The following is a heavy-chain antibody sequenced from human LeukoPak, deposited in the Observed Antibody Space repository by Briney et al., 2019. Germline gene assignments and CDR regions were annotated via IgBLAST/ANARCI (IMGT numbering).Heavy chain of an antibody. J-gene: IGHJ4*02. V-gene: IGHV3-23*01. Sequence: GGSLRLSCAASGFTFRSYIMSWVRQAPGKGLQWVSGISGTGDSTHYADSVKGRFTISRDNSNNTLWLQMNSLRVEDTAIYYCVKDQIAAAGTGHYWGQGTLVTVSS. D-gene: IGHD6-13*01. CDR2: ISGTGDST. CDR1: GFTFRSYI. CDR3: VKDQIAAAGTGHY.